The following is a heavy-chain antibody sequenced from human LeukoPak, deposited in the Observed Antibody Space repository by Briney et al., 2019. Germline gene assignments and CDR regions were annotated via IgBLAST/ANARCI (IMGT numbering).Heavy chain of an antibody. CDR2: IYYGGST. J-gene: IGHJ4*02. CDR1: GGSISSSYY. D-gene: IGHD3-10*01. CDR3: ARHGNHYYGSGGFDY. V-gene: IGHV4-39*01. Sequence: SETLSLTCTVSGGSISSSYYWGWIRQPPGEGLDWIGSIYYGGSTYYNPSLRSRVTTSVDTSKNQFSLKLTSVTAADTAVYYCARHGNHYYGSGGFDYWGQGTLVTVSS.